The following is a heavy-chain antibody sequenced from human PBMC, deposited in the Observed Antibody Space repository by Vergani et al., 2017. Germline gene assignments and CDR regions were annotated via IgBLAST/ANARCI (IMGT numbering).Heavy chain of an antibody. D-gene: IGHD1-14*01. J-gene: IGHJ4*02. V-gene: IGHV4-31*03. CDR1: GGSISSGGYY. Sequence: QVQLQESGPGLVKPSQTLSLTCTVSGGSISSGGYYWSWIRQHPGKGLEWIGYIYYSGSTYYNPSLKSRVTISVDTSKNQFSLKLSSVTAADTAVYYCARGPVGICFTRQAEFDYWGQGTLVTVSS. CDR2: IYYSGST. CDR3: ARGPVGICFTRQAEFDY.